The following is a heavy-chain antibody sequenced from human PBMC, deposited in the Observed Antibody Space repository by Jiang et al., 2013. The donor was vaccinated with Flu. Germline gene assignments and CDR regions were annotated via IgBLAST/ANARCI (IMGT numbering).Heavy chain of an antibody. Sequence: VKKPGSSVKVSCKASGGTFSSYAISWVRQAPGQGLEWMGGIIPIFGTANYAQKFQGRVTITADESTSTAYMELSSLRSEDTAVYYCARDLVHVEVWFGELSLFAFDIWGQGTMVTVSS. V-gene: IGHV1-69*01. CDR1: GGTFSSYA. J-gene: IGHJ3*02. CDR2: IIPIFGTA. D-gene: IGHD3-10*01. CDR3: ARDLVHVEVWFGELSLFAFDI.